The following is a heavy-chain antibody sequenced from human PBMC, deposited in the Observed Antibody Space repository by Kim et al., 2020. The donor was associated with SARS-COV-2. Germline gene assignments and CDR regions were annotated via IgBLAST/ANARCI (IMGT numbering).Heavy chain of an antibody. D-gene: IGHD2-21*02. J-gene: IGHJ4*02. V-gene: IGHV1-58*01. CDR1: GFTFTSSA. Sequence: SVKVSCKASGFTFTSSAVQWVRQARGQRLEGIGWIVVGSGNTNYAQKFQERVTITRDMSTSTAYMELSSLRSEDTDVYYCVASHLLDCGGDCSPVQSRGAYWGQGTLVTVSS. CDR2: IVVGSGNT. CDR3: VASHLLDCGGDCSPVQSRGAY.